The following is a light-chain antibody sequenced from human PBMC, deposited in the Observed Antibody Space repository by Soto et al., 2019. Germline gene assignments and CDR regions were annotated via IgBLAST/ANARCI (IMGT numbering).Light chain of an antibody. CDR1: SSDVGGYNF. Sequence: QSALTQPRSVSGSPGQSGTISCTGTSSDVGGYNFVSWYQQHPGKAPKLMIYDVSKRPSGVPDRFSGSKSGNTASLTISGLQAEDEADYCCCSYAGSYTGVFGTGTKLTVL. V-gene: IGLV2-11*01. J-gene: IGLJ1*01. CDR3: CSYAGSYTGV. CDR2: DVS.